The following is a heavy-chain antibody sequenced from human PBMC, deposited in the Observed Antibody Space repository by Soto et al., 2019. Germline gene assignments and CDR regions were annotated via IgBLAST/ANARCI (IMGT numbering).Heavy chain of an antibody. CDR2: ISSSSSTI. CDR1: GFTFSSYS. Sequence: EVQLVESGGGLVQPGGSLRLSCAASGFTFSSYSMNWVRQAPGKGLEWVSYISSSSSTIYYADSVKGRFTISRDNAKNALYMQMNSLRDEDTAVYYCARDDSYSSPTGFHYWGQGTLVTVSS. D-gene: IGHD6-13*01. CDR3: ARDDSYSSPTGFHY. V-gene: IGHV3-48*02. J-gene: IGHJ4*02.